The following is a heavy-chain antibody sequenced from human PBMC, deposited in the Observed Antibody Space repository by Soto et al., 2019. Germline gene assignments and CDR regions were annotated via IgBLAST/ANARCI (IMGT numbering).Heavy chain of an antibody. CDR2: ISYDGSNK. CDR3: AKDRGERGYYGFDL. Sequence: QVQLVESGGGVVQPGRSLRLSCAASGFTFSSYGMHWVRQAPGKGLEWVAVISYDGSNKYYADSVKGRFTISRDNSKNTLYLQMNSLRAEDTAVYYCAKDRGERGYYGFDLWGRGTLVTVSS. CDR1: GFTFSSYG. V-gene: IGHV3-30*18. J-gene: IGHJ2*01. D-gene: IGHD3-10*01.